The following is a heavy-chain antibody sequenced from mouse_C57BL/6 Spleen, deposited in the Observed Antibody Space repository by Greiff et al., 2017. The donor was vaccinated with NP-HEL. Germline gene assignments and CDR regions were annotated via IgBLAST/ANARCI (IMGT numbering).Heavy chain of an antibody. Sequence: DVKLVESEGGLVQPGSSMKLSCTASGFTFSDYYMAWVRQVPEKGLEWVANINYDGSSTYYLDSLKSRFIISRDNAKNILYLQMSSLKSEDTATYYCARDRGTGDYDDDWYFDVWGTGTTVTVSS. CDR1: GFTFSDYY. D-gene: IGHD2-4*01. CDR3: ARDRGTGDYDDDWYFDV. J-gene: IGHJ1*03. CDR2: INYDGSST. V-gene: IGHV5-16*01.